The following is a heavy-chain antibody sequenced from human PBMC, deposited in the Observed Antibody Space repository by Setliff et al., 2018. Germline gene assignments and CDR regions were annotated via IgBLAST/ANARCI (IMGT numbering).Heavy chain of an antibody. J-gene: IGHJ4*02. CDR1: GFNFSNYA. D-gene: IGHD2-8*02. CDR2: ITSSGRDT. V-gene: IGHV3-23*01. Sequence: GGSLRLSCATSGFNFSNYAMGWVRQAPGKGLEWVSVITSSGRDTYYTDSVKGRFTISRDNSDNTLYLQMNSLRDADTAIYYCVKGTQPYCTGPTCYPLDHWGQGTLVTVSS. CDR3: VKGTQPYCTGPTCYPLDH.